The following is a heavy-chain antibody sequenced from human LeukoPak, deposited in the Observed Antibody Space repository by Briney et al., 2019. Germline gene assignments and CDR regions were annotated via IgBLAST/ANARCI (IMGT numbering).Heavy chain of an antibody. D-gene: IGHD3-22*01. CDR2: INHSGST. CDR1: GGSISSSNYY. Sequence: SETLSLTCIVSGGSISSSNYYWGWIRQPPGKGLEWIGEINHSGSTNYHPSLKSRVTISVDTSKNQFSLKLSSVTAADTAVYYCARLSDYYDSNGSLYWGQGTLVTVSS. J-gene: IGHJ4*02. V-gene: IGHV4-39*07. CDR3: ARLSDYYDSNGSLY.